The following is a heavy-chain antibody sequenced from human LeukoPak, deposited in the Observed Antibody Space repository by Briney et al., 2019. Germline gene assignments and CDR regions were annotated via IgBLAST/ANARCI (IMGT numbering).Heavy chain of an antibody. CDR1: GFTFSSYS. CDR2: ISSSSSTI. V-gene: IGHV3-48*01. Sequence: GGSLRLSCAASGFTFSSYSMNWVRQAPGKGLEWVSYISSSSSTIYYADSVKGRFTISRDNAKNSLYLQMNSLRAEDTAVYYCATGYSYGPDASDIWGQGTMVTVSS. CDR3: ATGYSYGPDASDI. J-gene: IGHJ3*02. D-gene: IGHD5-18*01.